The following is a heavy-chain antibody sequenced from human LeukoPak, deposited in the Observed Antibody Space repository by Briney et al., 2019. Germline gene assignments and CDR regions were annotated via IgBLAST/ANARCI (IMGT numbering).Heavy chain of an antibody. Sequence: SETLSLTCTVSGYSISSGYYWGWIRQPPGKGLEGIGSIYHSGSTYYNPSLKSRVTISVDTSKNQFSLKLSSVTAADTAVYYCARDVYDSSGYYHGNFDYWGQGTLVTVSS. V-gene: IGHV4-38-2*02. CDR1: GYSISSGYY. D-gene: IGHD3-22*01. J-gene: IGHJ4*02. CDR2: IYHSGST. CDR3: ARDVYDSSGYYHGNFDY.